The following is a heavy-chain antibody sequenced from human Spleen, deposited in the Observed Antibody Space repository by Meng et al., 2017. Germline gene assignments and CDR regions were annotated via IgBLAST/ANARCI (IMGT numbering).Heavy chain of an antibody. CDR3: AGSGYSSSWSGYHFDY. J-gene: IGHJ4*02. CDR1: GFYFSNAW. D-gene: IGHD6-13*01. Sequence: GESLKISCAASGFYFSNAWMSWVRQAPGKGLEWVSAISGSGGTTYYADSVKGLFTISRDNSRNTLYLQMNSLRAEDTAVYYCAGSGYSSSWSGYHFDYWGQGTLVTVSS. V-gene: IGHV3-23*01. CDR2: ISGSGGTT.